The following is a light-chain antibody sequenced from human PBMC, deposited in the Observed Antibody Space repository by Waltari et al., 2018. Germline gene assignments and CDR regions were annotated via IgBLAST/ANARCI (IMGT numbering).Light chain of an antibody. V-gene: IGKV2-28*01. Sequence: DIVMTQSPLSLPVTPGEPASISCRSSQSLLHSNGYNYLDWYLQEPGQSPQLLIYLGSNRASGVPDRFSGSGSGTDFTLKISRVEAGDVGVYYCMQALQTPRLTFGGGTKVEIK. CDR2: LGS. CDR3: MQALQTPRLT. CDR1: QSLLHSNGYNY. J-gene: IGKJ4*01.